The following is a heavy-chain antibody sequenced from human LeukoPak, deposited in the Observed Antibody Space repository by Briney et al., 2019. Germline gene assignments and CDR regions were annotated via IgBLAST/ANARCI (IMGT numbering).Heavy chain of an antibody. CDR2: IIPIFGTA. CDR3: AREALGSGSYSY. D-gene: IGHD3-10*01. V-gene: IGHV1-69*13. Sequence: SVKVSCKASGGTFSSYAISWVRQAPGQGLEWMGGIIPIFGTANYAQKFQGRATITADESTSTAYMELSSLRSEDTAVYYCAREALGSGSYSYWGQGTLVTVSS. CDR1: GGTFSSYA. J-gene: IGHJ4*02.